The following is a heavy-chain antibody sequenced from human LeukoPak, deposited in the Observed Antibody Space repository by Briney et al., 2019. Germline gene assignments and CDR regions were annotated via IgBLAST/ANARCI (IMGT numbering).Heavy chain of an antibody. CDR2: LRFDGSNE. CDR1: GFNFRGYA. CDR3: AKEGYVNGVVDY. J-gene: IGHJ4*02. V-gene: IGHV3-30*02. Sequence: GGSLRLSCAASGFNFRGYAMHWVRLVPGKGLEWVAFLRFDGSNEKYAESLKGRFTISRDNSKDTLYLQINALRVDDSAVYYCAKEGYVNGVVDYWGQGTLVTVSS. D-gene: IGHD2-15*01.